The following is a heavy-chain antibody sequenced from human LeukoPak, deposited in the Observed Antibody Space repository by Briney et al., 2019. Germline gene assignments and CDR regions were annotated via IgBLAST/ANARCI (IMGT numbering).Heavy chain of an antibody. CDR3: ARDPDDYVWGSYRRGAFDI. V-gene: IGHV4-59*01. Sequence: SETLSLTCTVSGGSISSYYWSWIRQPPGKGLEWIGYIYYSGSTNYNPSLKSRVTISVDTSKNQFSLKLSSVTAADTAVYYCARDPDDYVWGSYRRGAFDIWGQGTMVTVSS. J-gene: IGHJ3*02. CDR2: IYYSGST. CDR1: GGSISSYY. D-gene: IGHD3-16*02.